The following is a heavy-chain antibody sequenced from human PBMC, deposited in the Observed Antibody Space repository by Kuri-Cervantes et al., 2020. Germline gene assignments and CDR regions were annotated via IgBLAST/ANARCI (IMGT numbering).Heavy chain of an antibody. D-gene: IGHD2-21*02. CDR2: VSYDGSNT. J-gene: IGHJ4*02. V-gene: IGHV3-30-3*01. Sequence: GESLKISCAASGFTFSSYAMLWVRQAPGKGLEWVAVVSYDGSNTYYADSVKGRFTISRDNSKNTLYLQMNSLRAEDTAVYYCARGLYLVTPPFDYWGQGTLVTVSS. CDR1: GFTFSSYA. CDR3: ARGLYLVTPPFDY.